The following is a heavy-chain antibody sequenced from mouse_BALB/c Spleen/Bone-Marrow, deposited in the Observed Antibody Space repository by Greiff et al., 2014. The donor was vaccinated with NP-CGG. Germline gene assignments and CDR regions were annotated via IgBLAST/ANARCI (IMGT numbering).Heavy chain of an antibody. CDR3: ARGDFDYDFTMDY. Sequence: QVQLQQSGAELVRPGSSVKISCKASGYVFSSYWMNWVKQRPGQGLEWIGQIFPGDGDTNYNGRFKGKATLTADRSSSTAFMQLSSLTSEDSAVYFCARGDFDYDFTMDYWGQGTSVTVSS. CDR1: GYVFSSYW. J-gene: IGHJ4*01. CDR2: IFPGDGDT. D-gene: IGHD2-4*01. V-gene: IGHV1-80*01.